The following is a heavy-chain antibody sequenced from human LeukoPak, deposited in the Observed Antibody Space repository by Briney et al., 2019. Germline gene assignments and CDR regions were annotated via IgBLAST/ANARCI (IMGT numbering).Heavy chain of an antibody. CDR2: ISYDGSNK. D-gene: IGHD1-20*01. J-gene: IGHJ4*02. Sequence: GGSLRLSCAASGFTFSGYAMHWVRQAPGKGLEWVAVISYDGSNKYYADSVKGRFTISRDNSKNTLYLQMNSLRAEDTAVYYCATRISEWGQGTLVTVSS. CDR1: GFTFSGYA. V-gene: IGHV3-30-3*01. CDR3: ATRISE.